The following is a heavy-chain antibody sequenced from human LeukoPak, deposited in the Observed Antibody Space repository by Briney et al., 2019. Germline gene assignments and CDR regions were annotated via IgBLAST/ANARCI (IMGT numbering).Heavy chain of an antibody. CDR2: IYYSGAT. Sequence: PSETLSLTCTVSGGSISSHYWSWIRQPPGKGLEWIGHIYYSGATKYNPSLKSRITISVDTSKNQFSLMLSSVTAADTAVYYCARFGITVVRGGKYYFDYWGQGTLVTVSS. D-gene: IGHD3-10*01. V-gene: IGHV4-59*08. CDR3: ARFGITVVRGGKYYFDY. J-gene: IGHJ4*02. CDR1: GGSISSHY.